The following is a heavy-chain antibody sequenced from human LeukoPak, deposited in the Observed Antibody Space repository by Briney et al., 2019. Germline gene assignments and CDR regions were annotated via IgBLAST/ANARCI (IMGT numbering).Heavy chain of an antibody. CDR2: IYDRGST. Sequence: SETLSLTCTVSGSSISSNYWSWIRQPPGQGLEWIGNIYDRGSTKYNPSLKSRVTISVDTSKNQFSLRLSSVTAADTAVYYCARGRTFDNWGQGTLVTVSS. CDR3: ARGRTFDN. V-gene: IGHV4-59*01. CDR1: GSSISSNY. J-gene: IGHJ4*02.